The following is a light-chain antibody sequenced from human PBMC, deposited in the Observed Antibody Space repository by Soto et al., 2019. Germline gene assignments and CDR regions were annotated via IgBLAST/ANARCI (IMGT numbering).Light chain of an antibody. Sequence: EIVMTQSPVTLSVSPGERAALSCRASQSVGSNFAWYQQRPGQAPRVLIYGTSTRATGVPARFSGSGSGTDSTLNIRSLQSEDFAVYCCQQYNNSPYTFGQGTRLEIK. V-gene: IGKV3-15*01. CDR1: QSVGSN. CDR3: QQYNNSPYT. J-gene: IGKJ2*01. CDR2: GTS.